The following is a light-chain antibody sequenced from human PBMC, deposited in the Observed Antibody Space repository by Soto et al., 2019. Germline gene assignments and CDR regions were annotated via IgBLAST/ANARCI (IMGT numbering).Light chain of an antibody. J-gene: IGKJ4*01. CDR3: RQYISYPFT. CDR1: QSISNT. V-gene: IGKV1-5*03. CDR2: KAS. Sequence: DIQMTQSPSTLSASVGDRVTNTCRASQSISNTLAWYQQKPGKAPNLLIYKASSLESGVPSRFSGSGSGTEFTLTISSLQPDDFATYYCRQYISYPFTFGGGTKVEMK.